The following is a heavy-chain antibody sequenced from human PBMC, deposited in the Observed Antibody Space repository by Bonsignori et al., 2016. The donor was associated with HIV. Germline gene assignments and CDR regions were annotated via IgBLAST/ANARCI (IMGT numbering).Heavy chain of an antibody. CDR2: ISSSGSTI. J-gene: IGHJ4*02. CDR1: GFTFSDYY. V-gene: IGHV3-11*01. Sequence: GGSLRLSCAASGFTFSDYYMSWIRQAPGKGLEWVSYISSSGSTIYYADSVKGRFTISRDNAKNSLYLQMNSLRAEDTAVYYCASLVHSSSSPYFDYWGQGTLVTVSS. D-gene: IGHD6-6*01. CDR3: ASLVHSSSSPYFDY.